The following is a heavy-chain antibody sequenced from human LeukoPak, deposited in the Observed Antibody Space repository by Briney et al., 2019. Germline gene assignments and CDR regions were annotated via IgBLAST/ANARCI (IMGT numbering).Heavy chain of an antibody. CDR1: GGTFSSYT. V-gene: IGHV1-69*04. Sequence: SVKVSCKASGGTFSSYTISWVRQAPGQGLEWMGRIIPILGIANYAQKFQGRVTITADKSTSTAYMELSSLRSEDTAVYYCARDLGSVGNYNWFDPWGQGTLVTVSS. J-gene: IGHJ5*02. CDR2: IIPILGIA. CDR3: ARDLGSVGNYNWFDP. D-gene: IGHD3-10*01.